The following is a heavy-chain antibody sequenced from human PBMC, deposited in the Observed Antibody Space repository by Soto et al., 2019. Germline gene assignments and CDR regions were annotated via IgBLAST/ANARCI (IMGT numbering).Heavy chain of an antibody. D-gene: IGHD1-7*01. CDR3: ASENGNYDKYYGRDC. CDR1: GYPFTTYG. Sequence: ASVKVSCKASGYPFTTYGITWVRQAPGQGLEWLGWISAYTDNTNYAQNLQGRVTMTTDTSTSTAYMELRSLRSDDTAVYYCASENGNYDKYYGRDCCGPGNPVTVFS. CDR2: ISAYTDNT. J-gene: IGHJ6*02. V-gene: IGHV1-18*04.